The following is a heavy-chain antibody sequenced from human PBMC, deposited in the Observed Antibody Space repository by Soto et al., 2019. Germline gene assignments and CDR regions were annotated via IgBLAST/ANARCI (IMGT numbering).Heavy chain of an antibody. Sequence: QVQLVESGGGVVQPGRSLRLSCAASGFTFSSYGMHWVRQAPGKGLEWVAVIWDDGSNKYYADSVKGRFTISRDNSKNPLYLQMNSVRAEDTAVYYCARDGQQWLVGDWFDPWGQGTLVTVSS. D-gene: IGHD6-19*01. CDR2: IWDDGSNK. CDR1: GFTFSSYG. CDR3: ARDGQQWLVGDWFDP. J-gene: IGHJ5*02. V-gene: IGHV3-33*01.